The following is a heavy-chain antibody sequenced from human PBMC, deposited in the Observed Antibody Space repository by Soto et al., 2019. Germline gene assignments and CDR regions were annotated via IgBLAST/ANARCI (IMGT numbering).Heavy chain of an antibody. V-gene: IGHV3-30*18. CDR2: VSHDGRNT. J-gene: IGHJ4*02. Sequence: PERTIRLPCAASPCTLRKSALHLVRQAPGKGLEWVAVVSHDGRNTHYADSVKGRFTISRDSSKNTVSLEMTSLRAEDTAVYYCAKGGRQWLVTSDFNYWGQGA. CDR1: PCTLRKSA. CDR3: AKGGRQWLVTSDFNY. D-gene: IGHD6-19*01.